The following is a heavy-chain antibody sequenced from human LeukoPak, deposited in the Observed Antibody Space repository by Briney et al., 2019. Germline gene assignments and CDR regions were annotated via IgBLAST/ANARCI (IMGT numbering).Heavy chain of an antibody. Sequence: GASAKVSCKASGGTFSSYAISWVRQAPGQGLEWMGGIIPIFGTANYAQKFQGRVTITADESTSTAYMELSSLRSEDTAVYYCATVDTAMVRPFDYWGQGTLVTVSS. J-gene: IGHJ4*02. V-gene: IGHV1-69*13. CDR1: GGTFSSYA. CDR2: IIPIFGTA. CDR3: ATVDTAMVRPFDY. D-gene: IGHD5-18*01.